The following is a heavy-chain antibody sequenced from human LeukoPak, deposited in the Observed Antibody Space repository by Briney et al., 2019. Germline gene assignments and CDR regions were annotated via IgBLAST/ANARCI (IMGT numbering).Heavy chain of an antibody. CDR1: GYTFTHQG. V-gene: IGHV1-18*01. CDR3: ARDPSNSSGYHAHFDS. CDR2: ISCYNGDT. D-gene: IGHD3-22*01. Sequence: ASVKVSCKAAGYTFTHQGINWVRQAPGQGLEWMGWISCYNGDTIYAQNVQGRVTMTTDASTRTVYIELRNLGSDDTAMYYCARDPSNSSGYHAHFDSWGQGTLVTVSS. J-gene: IGHJ4*02.